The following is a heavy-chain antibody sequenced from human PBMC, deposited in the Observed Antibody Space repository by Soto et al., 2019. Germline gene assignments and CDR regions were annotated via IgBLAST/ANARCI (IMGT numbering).Heavy chain of an antibody. CDR1: GLAFCNYW. D-gene: IGHD3-10*01. J-gene: IGHJ4*01. CDR3: VRDFGSGAGISVSGYLDY. V-gene: IGHV3-7*01. Sequence: GWSLRLSCAASGLAFCNYWMSWVRQAPGQGLEWLATIKRDASEKEYVDSVKGRFTMSRDNAKNSLYLQMDSLRAEDTAVYYCVRDFGSGAGISVSGYLDYWGHGTLVTVSS. CDR2: IKRDASEK.